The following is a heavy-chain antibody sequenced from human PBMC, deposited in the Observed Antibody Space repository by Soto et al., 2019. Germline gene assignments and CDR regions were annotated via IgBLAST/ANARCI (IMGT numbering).Heavy chain of an antibody. J-gene: IGHJ3*02. Sequence: ASVKVSCKASGYTFTSFGITWVRQAPGQGLEWMGWISAYNGNTNYTQKLQGRVTMTTDTSTSTAYMELRSLRSDDTAVYYCARDAPRPSTYAFDIWGQGTMVTVSS. D-gene: IGHD1-26*01. CDR1: GYTFTSFG. CDR3: ARDAPRPSTYAFDI. CDR2: ISAYNGNT. V-gene: IGHV1-18*01.